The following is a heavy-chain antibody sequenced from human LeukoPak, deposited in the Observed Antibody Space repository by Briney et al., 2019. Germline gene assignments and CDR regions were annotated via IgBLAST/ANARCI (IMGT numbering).Heavy chain of an antibody. CDR1: GYTFTSYY. Sequence: ASVKVSCKASGYTFTSYYMHWVRQAPGQGLEWMGIINPSGGSTSYAQKFQGRVTMTRDTSTSTVYMELSSLRSEDTAVYYCATYGGFYDFWSGDKKDWFDPWGQGTLVTVSS. J-gene: IGHJ5*02. CDR3: ATYGGFYDFWSGDKKDWFDP. D-gene: IGHD3-3*01. CDR2: INPSGGST. V-gene: IGHV1-46*01.